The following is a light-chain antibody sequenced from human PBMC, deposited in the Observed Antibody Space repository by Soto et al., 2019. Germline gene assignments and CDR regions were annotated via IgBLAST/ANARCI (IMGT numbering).Light chain of an antibody. CDR1: RSISNY. CDR2: GAS. V-gene: IGKV1-39*01. CDR3: QQSYTAPYT. J-gene: IGKJ3*01. Sequence: DIQMTQSPSSLSASVGDAVSLTCRASRSISNYLNWYQQKPGRAPKLLISGASSLQRGVPSRFSGSGSGTTFTLTITSLQPDDFASYVCQQSYTAPYTFGPGTKVEIK.